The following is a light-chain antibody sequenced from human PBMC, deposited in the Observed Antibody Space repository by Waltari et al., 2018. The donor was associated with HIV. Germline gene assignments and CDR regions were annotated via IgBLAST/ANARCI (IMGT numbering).Light chain of an antibody. CDR2: EAS. CDR3: QQYNSHSRT. CDR1: QNIGKM. Sequence: DIQMTQSPSTVSASVGDTVIVTCRASQNIGKMLAWYQQKPGKAPELLIYEASTLEVGVPSIFSGGGSGTEFTLTISRLQPDDFATYYCQQYNSHSRTFGQGTKVEIK. V-gene: IGKV1-5*01. J-gene: IGKJ1*01.